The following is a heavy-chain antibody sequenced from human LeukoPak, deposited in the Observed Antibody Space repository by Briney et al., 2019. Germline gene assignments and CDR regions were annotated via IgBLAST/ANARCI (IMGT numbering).Heavy chain of an antibody. CDR1: GGTFSSYA. V-gene: IGHV1-69*05. J-gene: IGHJ3*02. CDR3: ASPRYCSSTSCLFGAFDI. Sequence: SVKVSCKASGGTFSSYAISWVRQAPGQGLEWMGGIIPIFGTANYAQKFQGRVTITTDESTSTAYMELSSLRSEDTAVYYCASPRYCSSTSCLFGAFDIWGLGTMVTVSS. D-gene: IGHD2-2*01. CDR2: IIPIFGTA.